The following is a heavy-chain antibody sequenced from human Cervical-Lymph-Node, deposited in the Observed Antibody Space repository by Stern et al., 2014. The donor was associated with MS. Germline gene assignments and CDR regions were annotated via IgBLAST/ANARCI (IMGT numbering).Heavy chain of an antibody. CDR3: AKDGYNY. CDR1: GYTFTGYY. CDR2: SIPNNGDT. D-gene: IGHD5-24*01. J-gene: IGHJ4*02. V-gene: IGHV1-2*02. Sequence: VQLVQSGAEVTKPGASVKLSCKASGYTFTGYYINSVRQAPGQGLEWLGWSIPNNGDTNYAQNFQGRVTMTRDTSISTAYMERSRLRSDDTAVYYCAKDGYNYWGQGTLVTVSS.